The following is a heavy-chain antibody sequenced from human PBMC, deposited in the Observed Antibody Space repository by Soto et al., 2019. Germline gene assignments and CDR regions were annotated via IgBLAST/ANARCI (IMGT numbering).Heavy chain of an antibody. J-gene: IGHJ4*02. Sequence: QVQLVESGGGVVQPGRSLRLSCAASGFPFSSYGMHWVREAPGKGLEWVAVISYDGSNKYYADSVKGRFTISRDNSAKTLYLQMNSLRPEDTGLYCCVGGQTYFAYRGQGNLVTVSP. CDR2: ISYDGSNK. D-gene: IGHD3-10*01. CDR3: VGGQTYFAY. CDR1: GFPFSSYG. V-gene: IGHV3-30*03.